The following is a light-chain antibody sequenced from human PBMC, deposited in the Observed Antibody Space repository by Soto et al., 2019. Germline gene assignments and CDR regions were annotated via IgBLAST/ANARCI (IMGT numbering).Light chain of an antibody. CDR1: QDITNY. CDR3: QQFDSVPCT. Sequence: IQMTQSPSSLSASVGDRVTITCQASQDITNYLIWYQQKPGKAPKHLIYDASSLGTGVSSRFSGSGSGTHFTLTISSLQPEDIATYYCQQFDSVPCTFGQGTKLEIK. J-gene: IGKJ2*02. CDR2: DAS. V-gene: IGKV1-33*01.